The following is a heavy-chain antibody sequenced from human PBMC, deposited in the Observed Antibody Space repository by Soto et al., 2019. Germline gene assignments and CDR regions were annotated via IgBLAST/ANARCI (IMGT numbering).Heavy chain of an antibody. CDR1: GFTFSSYD. J-gene: IGHJ6*02. V-gene: IGHV3-13*01. D-gene: IGHD4-4*01. CDR3: ARLHGFYGMDV. Sequence: GGSLRLSCAASGFTFSSYDMHWVRQATGKGLEWVSAIGTAGDTYYPGSVKGRFTISRENAKNSLYLQMNSLGAGDTAVYYCARLHGFYGMDVWGQGTTVTVSS. CDR2: IGTAGDT.